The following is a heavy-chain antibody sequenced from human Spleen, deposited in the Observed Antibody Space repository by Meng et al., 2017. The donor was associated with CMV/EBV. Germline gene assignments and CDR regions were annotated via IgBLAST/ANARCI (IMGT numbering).Heavy chain of an antibody. D-gene: IGHD3-10*01. J-gene: IGHJ4*02. CDR2: ISSSSSYI. Sequence: GGSLRLSCAASGFTFSSYSMNWVRQAPGKGLEWVSSISSSSSYIYYADSVKGRFTISRDNAKNSLYLQMNSLRAEDTAVYYCARNPDRGHDGLERSLDFWGQGTLVTVSS. CDR3: ARNPDRGHDGLERSLDF. CDR1: GFTFSSYS. V-gene: IGHV3-21*01.